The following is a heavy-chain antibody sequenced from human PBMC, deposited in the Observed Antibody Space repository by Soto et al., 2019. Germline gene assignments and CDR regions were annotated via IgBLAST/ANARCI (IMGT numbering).Heavy chain of an antibody. D-gene: IGHD6-6*01. Sequence: GGSLRLSCAASGFTFSSYAMSWVRQAPGKGLEWVSAISGSGGSTYYADSVKGRFTISRDNSKNTLYLQMNSLRAEDTAVYYCAKVEYSSSSYWFDPWGQGTLVTVPQ. V-gene: IGHV3-23*01. CDR1: GFTFSSYA. J-gene: IGHJ5*02. CDR2: ISGSGGST. CDR3: AKVEYSSSSYWFDP.